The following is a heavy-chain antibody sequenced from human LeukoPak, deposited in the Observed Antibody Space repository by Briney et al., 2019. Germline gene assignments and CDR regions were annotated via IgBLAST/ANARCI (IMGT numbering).Heavy chain of an antibody. CDR1: GYSISSGYY. V-gene: IGHV4-38-2*01. D-gene: IGHD3-10*01. CDR3: ASQRLELWFGELRQEFDY. CDR2: IYHSGST. J-gene: IGHJ4*02. Sequence: KPSETLSLTCAVSGYSISSGYYWGWIRQPPGKGLEWIGSIYHSGSTYYNPSLKSRVTISVDTSKNQFSLKLSSVTAADTAAYYCASQRLELWFGELRQEFDYWGQGTLVTVSS.